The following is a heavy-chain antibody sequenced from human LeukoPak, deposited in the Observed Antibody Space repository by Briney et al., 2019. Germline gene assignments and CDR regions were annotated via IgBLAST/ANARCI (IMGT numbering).Heavy chain of an antibody. J-gene: IGHJ4*02. CDR2: IYSGGST. CDR3: ASLVRYSSGWLDY. V-gene: IGHV3-53*01. CDR1: GFTVSSNY. D-gene: IGHD6-19*01. Sequence: GGSPRLSCAASGFTVSSNYMSWVRQAPGKGLEWVSVIYSGGSTYYADSVKGRFTISRDNSKNTLYLQVNSLRAEDTAVYYCASLVRYSSGWLDYWGQGTLVTVSS.